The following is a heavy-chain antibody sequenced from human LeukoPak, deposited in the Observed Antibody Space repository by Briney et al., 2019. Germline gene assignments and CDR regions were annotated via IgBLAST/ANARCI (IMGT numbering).Heavy chain of an antibody. D-gene: IGHD2-15*01. J-gene: IGHJ4*02. CDR1: GGSFSNYY. CDR2: INHSGST. CDR3: ARGLGYCSAGSCLPGGY. V-gene: IGHV4-34*01. Sequence: KPSETLSHTCAVYGGSFSNYYWSWIRQPPGKGLEWIGEINHSGSTNYNPSLKSRVTISVDTSKNQFYLKLSSVTAADTAVYHCARGLGYCSAGSCLPGGYWGQGTLVTVSS.